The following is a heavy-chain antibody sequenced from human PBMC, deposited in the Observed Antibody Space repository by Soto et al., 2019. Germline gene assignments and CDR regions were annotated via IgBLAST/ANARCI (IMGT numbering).Heavy chain of an antibody. V-gene: IGHV4-39*01. CDR2: IYDSGAI. CDR1: GASVSRSTYY. Sequence: PSETLSLTCSVSGASVSRSTYYWGWIRQPPGKGLEWLGSIYDSGAIYYNPSLKSRVTISVDTSKNQVSLDLSSVTAADTAVYYCARPTIFYDTFMFDNWGQGTLVTVSS. J-gene: IGHJ4*02. D-gene: IGHD3-3*01. CDR3: ARPTIFYDTFMFDN.